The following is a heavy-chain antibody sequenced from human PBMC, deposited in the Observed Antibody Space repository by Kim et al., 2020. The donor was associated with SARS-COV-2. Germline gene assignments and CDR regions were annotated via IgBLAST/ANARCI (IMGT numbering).Heavy chain of an antibody. V-gene: IGHV4-39*01. CDR2: IYYSGST. J-gene: IGHJ3*02. CDR3: ARQKDDIGAFDI. CDR1: GGSISSSSYY. D-gene: IGHD3-22*01. Sequence: SETLSLTCTVSGGSISSSSYYWGWIRQPPGKGLEWIGSIYYSGSTYYNPSLKSRVTISVDTSKNQFSLKLSSVTAADTAVYYCARQKDDIGAFDIWGQGTMVTVSS.